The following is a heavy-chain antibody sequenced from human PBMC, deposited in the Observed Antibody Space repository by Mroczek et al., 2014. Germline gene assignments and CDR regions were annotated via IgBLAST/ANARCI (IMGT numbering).Heavy chain of an antibody. CDR3: ARVRKNWGSLDY. CDR2: IYTSGST. V-gene: IGHV4-39*07. Sequence: QVQLQESGPGLVKPSETLSLTCTVSGGSISSSSYYWGWIRQPPGKGLEWIGSIYTSGSTNYNPSLKSRVTISVDTSKNQFSLKLSSVTAADTAVYYCARVRKNWGSLDYWGQGTLVTVSS. CDR1: GGSISSSSYY. D-gene: IGHD7-27*01. J-gene: IGHJ4*02.